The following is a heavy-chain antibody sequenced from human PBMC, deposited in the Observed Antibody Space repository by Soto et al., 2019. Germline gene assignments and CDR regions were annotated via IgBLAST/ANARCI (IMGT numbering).Heavy chain of an antibody. V-gene: IGHV4-59*01. CDR1: GDSIRSYY. CDR3: ARAYGGFDNGLDV. CDR2: IYYSGST. Sequence: SETLSLTCTVSGDSIRSYYWTWIRQPPGKGLELIGYIYYSGSTRYNPSLKSRVTISVDMSKNQFSLKLSSVIAADTAVYYCARAYGGFDNGLDVWGQGTAVTAP. D-gene: IGHD5-12*01. J-gene: IGHJ6*02.